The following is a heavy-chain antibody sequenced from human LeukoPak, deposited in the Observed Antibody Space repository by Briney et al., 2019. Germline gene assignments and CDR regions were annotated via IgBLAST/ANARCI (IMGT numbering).Heavy chain of an antibody. J-gene: IGHJ4*02. CDR3: ARELLSDRYFDY. D-gene: IGHD2/OR15-2a*01. Sequence: SETLSLTCTVSGGSISSGGYYWSWIRQHPGRGLEWIGYIYYSGSTYYNPSLKSRVTISVDTSKNQFSLKLSSVTAADTAVYYCARELLSDRYFDYWGQGTLVTVSS. CDR2: IYYSGST. V-gene: IGHV4-31*03. CDR1: GGSISSGGYY.